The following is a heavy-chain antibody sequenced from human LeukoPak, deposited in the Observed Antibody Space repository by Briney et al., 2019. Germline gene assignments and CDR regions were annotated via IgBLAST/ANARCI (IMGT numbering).Heavy chain of an antibody. J-gene: IGHJ4*02. V-gene: IGHV3-30*02. CDR2: IRYDGSNK. CDR3: ATRIPYTGYNN. D-gene: IGHD5-12*01. CDR1: GFTFSSYG. Sequence: GGSLRLSCAASGFTFSSYGMHWVRQAPGKGLEWVAFIRYDGSNKYYADSVKGRFTMSRDIARNSVYLQMTSLRVDDTAVYYCATRIPYTGYNNWGQGTLVTVSS.